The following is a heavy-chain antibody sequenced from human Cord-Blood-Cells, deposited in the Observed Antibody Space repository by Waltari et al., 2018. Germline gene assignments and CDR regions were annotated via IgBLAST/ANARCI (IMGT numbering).Heavy chain of an antibody. CDR3: ARDKGDAARDAFDI. D-gene: IGHD6-6*01. CDR2: IYSGGST. Sequence: EVQLVESGGGLIQPGGSLRLSCAASGFTVSSNYMSWVRQAPGKGLEWVSVIYSGGSTYYADSVKGRFTISRDNSKNTLYLQMNSLRAEDTAMYYCARDKGDAARDAFDIWGQGTMVTVSS. CDR1: GFTVSSNY. V-gene: IGHV3-53*01. J-gene: IGHJ3*02.